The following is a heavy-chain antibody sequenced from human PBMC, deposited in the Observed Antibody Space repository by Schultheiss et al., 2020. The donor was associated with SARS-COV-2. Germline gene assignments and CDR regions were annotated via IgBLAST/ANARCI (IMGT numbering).Heavy chain of an antibody. D-gene: IGHD1-1*01. CDR2: IYYSGST. J-gene: IGHJ3*02. CDR3: AREVNDGPGDAFDI. V-gene: IGHV4-59*12. Sequence: SETLSLTCTVSGGSISSYYWSWIRQPPGKGLEWIGYIYYSGSTNYNPSLKSRVTISVDTSKNQFSLKLSSVTAADTAVYYCAREVNDGPGDAFDIWGQGTMVTVSS. CDR1: GGSISSYY.